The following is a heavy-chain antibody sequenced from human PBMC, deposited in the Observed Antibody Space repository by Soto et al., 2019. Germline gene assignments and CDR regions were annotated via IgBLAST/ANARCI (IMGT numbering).Heavy chain of an antibody. J-gene: IGHJ6*02. D-gene: IGHD3-10*01. CDR3: ARHRGVGVVNYYGMDV. CDR2: IYYSGST. CDR1: GGSISSSGHF. Sequence: SETLSLTCTVSGGSISSSGHFWGWIRQPPGKGLEWIGSIYYSGSTYYNPSLKSRVTISVDTSENQFSLRLSSVTAADTAVYYCARHRGVGVVNYYGMDVWGQGTTVTVSS. V-gene: IGHV4-39*01.